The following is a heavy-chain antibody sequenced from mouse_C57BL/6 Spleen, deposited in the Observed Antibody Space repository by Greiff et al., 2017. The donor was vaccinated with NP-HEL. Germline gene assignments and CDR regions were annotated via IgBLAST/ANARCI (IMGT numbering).Heavy chain of an antibody. J-gene: IGHJ4*01. CDR2: IHPNSGRT. Sequence: QVQLQQPGAELVKPGASVKLSCKASGYTFTSYWMHWVKQRPGQGLEWIGMIHPNSGRTNYNEKFKSKATLTVDKSSSTAYMQLSSLTSEDSAVYYCANYYGSSYLSYAMDYWGQGTSVTVSS. CDR1: GYTFTSYW. D-gene: IGHD1-1*01. CDR3: ANYYGSSYLSYAMDY. V-gene: IGHV1-64*01.